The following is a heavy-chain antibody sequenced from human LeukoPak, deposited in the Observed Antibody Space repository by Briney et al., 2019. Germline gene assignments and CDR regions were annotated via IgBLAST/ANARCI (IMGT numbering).Heavy chain of an antibody. CDR2: IYYSGST. J-gene: IGHJ6*02. Sequence: KPSETLSLTCTVSGGSISSYYWSWIRQPPGKGLEWNGYIYYSGSTNYNPSLKSRVTISVDTSKNQFSLKLSSVTAADTAVYYCARARMTTVYYYGMDVWGQGTTVTVSS. CDR1: GGSISSYY. CDR3: ARARMTTVYYYGMDV. D-gene: IGHD4-17*01. V-gene: IGHV4-59*01.